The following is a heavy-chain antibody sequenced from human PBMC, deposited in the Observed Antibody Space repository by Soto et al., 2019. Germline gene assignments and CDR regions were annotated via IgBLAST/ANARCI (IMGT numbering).Heavy chain of an antibody. D-gene: IGHD6-19*01. J-gene: IGHJ3*01. CDR3: AYSTGWYRHDV. CDR2: ILHSGET. Sequence: QVQLQESGPGLVKPSGTLSLTCAVSGDSITNSRWWTWVRQPPGKGLEWIVDILHSGETNYNPSRKSRVFISVDKSQNQFSLRVSSVTAADTAVYYCAYSTGWYRHDVWGQGTLVTVSS. V-gene: IGHV4-4*02. CDR1: GDSITNSRW.